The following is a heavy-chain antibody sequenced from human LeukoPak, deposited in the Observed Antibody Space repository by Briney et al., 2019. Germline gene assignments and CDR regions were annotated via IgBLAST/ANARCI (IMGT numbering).Heavy chain of an antibody. CDR2: ITSSGTTI. J-gene: IGHJ5*02. V-gene: IGHV3-48*03. CDR1: GFTFSSYE. Sequence: GGSLRLSCEASGFTFSSYEMNWVRQAPGKGLEWVSHITSSGTTIYYADSVKGRFTISRDNAKNSVYLQMNSLRVEDTAVYYCARSKFPWGQGTLVTVSS. CDR3: ARSKFP.